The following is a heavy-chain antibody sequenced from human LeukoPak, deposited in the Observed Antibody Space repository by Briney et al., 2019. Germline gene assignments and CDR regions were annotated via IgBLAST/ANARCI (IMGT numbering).Heavy chain of an antibody. Sequence: SETLSLTCTVSGGSISSSSYYWGWIRQPPGKGLEWIGSIYYSGSTYYNPSPKSRVTISVDTSKNQFSLRLSSVTAADTAVYYCARQDYYDSSGYQIHNWFDPWGQGTLVTVSS. CDR3: ARQDYYDSSGYQIHNWFDP. J-gene: IGHJ5*02. CDR1: GGSISSSSYY. CDR2: IYYSGST. D-gene: IGHD3-22*01. V-gene: IGHV4-39*01.